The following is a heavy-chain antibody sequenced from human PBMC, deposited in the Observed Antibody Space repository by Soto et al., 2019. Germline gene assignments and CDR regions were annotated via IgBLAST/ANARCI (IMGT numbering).Heavy chain of an antibody. V-gene: IGHV3-30-3*01. CDR2: ISYDGSNK. CDR1: GFTFSSYA. CDR3: ARQPMTTVTGAGYYYYYYGMDV. D-gene: IGHD4-4*01. J-gene: IGHJ6*02. Sequence: PGGSLRLSCAASGFTFSSYAMHWVRQAPGKGLEWVAVISYDGSNKYYADSVKGRFTISRDNSKNTLYLQMNSLRAEDTAVYYCARQPMTTVTGAGYYYYYYGMDVWGQGTTVTVSS.